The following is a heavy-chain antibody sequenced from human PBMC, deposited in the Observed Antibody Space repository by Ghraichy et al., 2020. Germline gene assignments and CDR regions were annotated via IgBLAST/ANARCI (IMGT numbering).Heavy chain of an antibody. V-gene: IGHV4-34*01. CDR3: ARGGVVRISGSYYETWGFRAFDI. CDR1: GGSFSGYY. Sequence: SETLSLTCAVYGGSFSGYYWSWIRQPPGKGLEWIGEINYSGSTNYNPSLKSRVTISVDTSKNQFSLKLSSVTAADTAVYYCARGGVVRISGSYYETWGFRAFDIWGQGTMVTVSS. D-gene: IGHD3-10*01. CDR2: INYSGST. J-gene: IGHJ3*02.